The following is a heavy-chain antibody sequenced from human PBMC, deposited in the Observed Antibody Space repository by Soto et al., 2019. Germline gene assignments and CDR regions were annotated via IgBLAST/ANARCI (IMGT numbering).Heavy chain of an antibody. D-gene: IGHD3-22*01. Sequence: QVQLQESGPGLVKPSQTLSLTCTVSGGSISSGGYYWSWIRQHPGKGLEGIGYISYRGSTYYNPSLKSRVTISVDTSKNQFSLRLSSVTAADTAVYYCARDYGDSSGYYRSNAFDIWGPGTMVTVSS. J-gene: IGHJ3*02. CDR1: GGSISSGGYY. CDR3: ARDYGDSSGYYRSNAFDI. V-gene: IGHV4-31*03. CDR2: ISYRGST.